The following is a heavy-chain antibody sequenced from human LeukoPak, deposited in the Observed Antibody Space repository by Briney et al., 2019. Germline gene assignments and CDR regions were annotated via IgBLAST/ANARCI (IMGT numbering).Heavy chain of an antibody. V-gene: IGHV4-34*01. D-gene: IGHD3-3*01. CDR2: INHSGST. CDR1: GGSFSGYY. CDR3: ARELGENYDFWSGYHTLDY. J-gene: IGHJ4*02. Sequence: ASETLSLTCAVYGGSFSGYYWSWIRQPPGKGLEWIGEINHSGSTNYNPSLKSRVTISVDTSKNQFSLKLSSVTAADTAVYYCARELGENYDFWSGYHTLDYWGQGTLVTVSS.